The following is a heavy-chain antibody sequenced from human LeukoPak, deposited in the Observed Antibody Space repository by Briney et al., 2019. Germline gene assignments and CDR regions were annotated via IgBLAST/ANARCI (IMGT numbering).Heavy chain of an antibody. CDR1: RYSFPNYW. CDR2: IYPADSDT. D-gene: IGHD5-24*01. Sequence: PGESLKISCKGSRYSFPNYWITWVRQMPGKGLEWMGIIYPADSDTKYSPSFQGQVTISADRSINTAYLQWSSLRASDTAMYYCARSPRDGYHDSFDIWGQGTMVTVSS. J-gene: IGHJ3*02. CDR3: ARSPRDGYHDSFDI. V-gene: IGHV5-51*01.